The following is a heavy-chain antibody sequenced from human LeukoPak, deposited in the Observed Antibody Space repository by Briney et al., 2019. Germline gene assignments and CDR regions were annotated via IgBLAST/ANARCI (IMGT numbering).Heavy chain of an antibody. CDR2: ISDSGGST. V-gene: IGHV3-23*01. D-gene: IGHD3-10*01. CDR3: ARAITMVRGVIRRDFDY. J-gene: IGHJ4*02. CDR1: GFTFSSYA. Sequence: PGGSLRLSCAASGFTFSSYAMSWVRQAPGKGLQWVSGISDSGGSTYYADSVKGRFTISRDNSKNTLYLQMNSLRAEDTAVYYCARAITMVRGVIRRDFDYWGQGTLVTVSS.